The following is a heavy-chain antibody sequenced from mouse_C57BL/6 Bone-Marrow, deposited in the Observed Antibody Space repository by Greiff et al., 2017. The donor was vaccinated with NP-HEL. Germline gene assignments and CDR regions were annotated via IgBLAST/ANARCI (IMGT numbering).Heavy chain of an antibody. J-gene: IGHJ3*01. CDR3: TRSSMGGGFAY. D-gene: IGHD2-10*02. Sequence: LQESGAELVRPGASVTLSCKASGYTFTDYEMHWVKQTPVHGLEWIGAIDPETGGTAYNQKFKGKAILTADKSSSTAYMELRSLTSEDSAVYYCTRSSMGGGFAYWGQGTLVTVSA. V-gene: IGHV1-15*01. CDR1: GYTFTDYE. CDR2: IDPETGGT.